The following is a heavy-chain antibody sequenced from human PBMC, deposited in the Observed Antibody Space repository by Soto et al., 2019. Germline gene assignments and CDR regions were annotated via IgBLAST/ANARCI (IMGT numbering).Heavy chain of an antibody. CDR1: GFTFSSYG. V-gene: IGHV3-33*01. CDR2: IWYDGSNK. D-gene: IGHD2-2*01. Sequence: QVQLVESGGGVVQPGRSLRLSCAASGFTFSSYGMHWVRQAPGKGLEWVAVIWYDGSNKYYADSVKGRFTISRDNSKNSLYLQMNSLRAEDPPVDYCASDAPHVILYEYQRLCYDAFDIWGQGTMVTVSS. CDR3: ASDAPHVILYEYQRLCYDAFDI. J-gene: IGHJ3*02.